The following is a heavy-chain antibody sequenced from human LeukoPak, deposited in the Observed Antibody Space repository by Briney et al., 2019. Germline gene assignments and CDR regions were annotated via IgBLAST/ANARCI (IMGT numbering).Heavy chain of an antibody. CDR3: ARDRDYNGSGTPLDF. D-gene: IGHD3-10*01. CDR1: GYTFTGYF. CDR2: VNLGNGDT. J-gene: IGHJ4*02. V-gene: IGHV1-2*02. Sequence: GASVKVSCKTSGYTFTGYFMHWVRQAPGQGLEWMGWVNLGNGDTNYPQKFQDRVTMTRNTSISTAYMELTRLRSDDTAVYYCARDRDYNGSGTPLDFWGQGTLVTVSS.